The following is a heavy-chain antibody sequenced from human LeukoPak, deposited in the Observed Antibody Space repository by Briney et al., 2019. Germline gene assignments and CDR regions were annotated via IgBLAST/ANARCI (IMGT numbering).Heavy chain of an antibody. J-gene: IGHJ6*03. CDR3: AKDIGSNYYYYMDV. Sequence: PGGSLRLSCAASGFTFSSYGMHWVRQAPGKGLEWVAVISYDGSNKYYADSVKGRFTISRDNSKNTLYLQMNSLRAEDTAVYYCAKDIGSNYYYYMDVWGKGTTVTISS. CDR2: ISYDGSNK. V-gene: IGHV3-30*18. D-gene: IGHD2-15*01. CDR1: GFTFSSYG.